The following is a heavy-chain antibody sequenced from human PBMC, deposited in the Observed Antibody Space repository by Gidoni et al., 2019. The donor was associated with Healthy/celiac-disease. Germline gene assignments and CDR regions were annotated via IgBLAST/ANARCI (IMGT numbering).Heavy chain of an antibody. CDR1: GGTFSSYT. D-gene: IGHD3-22*01. V-gene: IGHV1-69*08. J-gene: IGHJ4*02. CDR2: IIPILGIA. Sequence: QVQLVQSGAEVKKPGSSVKVSCKASGGTFSSYTISWVRQDPGQGLEWMGRIIPILGIANYEQKFQGRVTITADKSTSTAYMELSSLRSEDTAVYYCARDGLGYYDSSGYYADYWGQGTLVTVSS. CDR3: ARDGLGYYDSSGYYADY.